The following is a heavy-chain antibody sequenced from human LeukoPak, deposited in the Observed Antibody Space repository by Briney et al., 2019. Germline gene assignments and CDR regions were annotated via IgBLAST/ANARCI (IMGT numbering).Heavy chain of an antibody. V-gene: IGHV4-34*01. J-gene: IGHJ4*02. Sequence: SETLSLTCAVYGGSFSGYYWSWIRQPPGKGLEWIGEINHSGSTNYNPSLKSRVTISVDSSKNQFSLKLSSVTAADTAVYYRADRGEQQLVTGGYWGQGTLVTVSS. D-gene: IGHD6-13*01. CDR2: INHSGST. CDR3: ADRGEQQLVTGGY. CDR1: GGSFSGYY.